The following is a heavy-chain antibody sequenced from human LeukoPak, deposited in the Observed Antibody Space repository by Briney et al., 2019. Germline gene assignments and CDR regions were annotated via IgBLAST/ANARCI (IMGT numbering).Heavy chain of an antibody. J-gene: IGHJ4*02. D-gene: IGHD1-26*01. Sequence: SETLSLTCTVSGGSISSYYWSWIRQPPGKGLEWIGYINYSGSTNYNPSLKSRLTISIDTSKNQFSLKVSSVTAADTAVYYCASRRVGAFDYWGQGTLVTVSS. CDR1: GGSISSYY. V-gene: IGHV4-59*08. CDR3: ASRRVGAFDY. CDR2: INYSGST.